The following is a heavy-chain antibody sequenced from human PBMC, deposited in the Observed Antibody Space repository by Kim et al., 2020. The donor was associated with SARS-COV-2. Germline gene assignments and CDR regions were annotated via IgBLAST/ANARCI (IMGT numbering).Heavy chain of an antibody. CDR2: T. CDR3: ARYYSRSLDY. J-gene: IGHJ4*02. V-gene: IGHV4-59*01. D-gene: IGHD3-10*01. Sequence: TTYTLSLKSRVTISVDTSKNEFSLKLTSVTAADAAVYYCARYYSRSLDYWGQGTLVTVSS.